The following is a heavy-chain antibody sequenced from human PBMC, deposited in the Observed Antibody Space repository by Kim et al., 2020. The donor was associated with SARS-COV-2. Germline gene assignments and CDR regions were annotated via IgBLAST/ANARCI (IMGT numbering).Heavy chain of an antibody. V-gene: IGHV3-48*02. D-gene: IGHD3-10*01. CDR1: GFTFSSYS. CDR2: ISSSSSTI. J-gene: IGHJ6*02. Sequence: GGSLRLSCAASGFTFSSYSMNWVRQAPGKGLEWVSYISSSSSTIYYADSVKGRFTISRDNAKNSLYLQMNSLRDEDTAVYYCARDGGGYGSGSYRYYYYYGMDVWGQGTTVTVSS. CDR3: ARDGGGYGSGSYRYYYYYGMDV.